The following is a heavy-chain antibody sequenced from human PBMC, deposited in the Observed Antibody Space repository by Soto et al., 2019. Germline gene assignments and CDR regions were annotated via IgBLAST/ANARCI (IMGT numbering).Heavy chain of an antibody. V-gene: IGHV6-1*01. Sequence: SQTLSLTCAISGDSVSSNSAAWNWIRQSPSRGLEWLGRTYYRSKWYNDYAVSVKSRITINPDTSKNQFSLQLNSVTPEDTAVYYCAMGYGSGSYYKGPYYYYGMDVWGQGTTVTVS. D-gene: IGHD3-10*01. J-gene: IGHJ6*02. CDR2: TYYRSKWYN. CDR1: GDSVSSNSAA. CDR3: AMGYGSGSYYKGPYYYYGMDV.